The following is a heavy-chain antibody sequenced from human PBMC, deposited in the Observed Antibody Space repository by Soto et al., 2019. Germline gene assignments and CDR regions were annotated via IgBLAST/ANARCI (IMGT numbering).Heavy chain of an antibody. CDR1: GYSFTNYW. V-gene: IGHV5-51*01. CDR2: IYPGDSDT. Sequence: GESLKISCKGSGYSFTNYWIGWVRQMPGKGLEWMGIIYPGDSDTRHSPSFQGQVTISADKSISTAYLQWSSLKASDTAMYYCARLRSGYYDSSGNYYYYGMDVWGQGTTVTV. J-gene: IGHJ6*02. CDR3: ARLRSGYYDSSGNYYYYGMDV. D-gene: IGHD3-22*01.